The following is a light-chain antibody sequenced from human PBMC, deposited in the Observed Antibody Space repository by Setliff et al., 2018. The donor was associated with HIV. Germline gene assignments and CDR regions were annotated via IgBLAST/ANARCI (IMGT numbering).Light chain of an antibody. Sequence: QSVLTQPASVSGSPGQSITISCTGTSSDVGGYNFVSWYQQHPGKAPKVMIYDVSNRPSGVSNRLSGSKSGNTASLTISGLQAEDEADYYCSSYTSSSTLVFGTGTKITVL. V-gene: IGLV2-14*03. J-gene: IGLJ1*01. CDR3: SSYTSSSTLV. CDR2: DVS. CDR1: SSDVGGYNF.